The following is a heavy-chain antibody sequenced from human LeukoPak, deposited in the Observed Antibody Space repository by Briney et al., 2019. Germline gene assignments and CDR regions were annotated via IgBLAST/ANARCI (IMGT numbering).Heavy chain of an antibody. CDR2: ISYDGSNK. V-gene: IGHV3-30*14. Sequence: GRSLRLSCAASGFTFSSYAMHWVRQAPGKGLEWVAVISYDGSNKYYADSVKGRFTISRDNSKNSLYLQMNSLRAGDTAVYYCARLGGSDAFDIWGQGTMVTVSS. J-gene: IGHJ3*02. D-gene: IGHD1-26*01. CDR3: ARLGGSDAFDI. CDR1: GFTFSSYA.